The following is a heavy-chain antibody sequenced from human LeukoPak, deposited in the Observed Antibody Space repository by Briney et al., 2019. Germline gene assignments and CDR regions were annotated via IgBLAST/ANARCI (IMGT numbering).Heavy chain of an antibody. V-gene: IGHV1-69*05. Sequence: SVKVSCKASGGTFSSYAISWVRQAPGQGLEWMGGIIPIFGTANYAQKFQGRVTITTDESTSTAYMELSSLRSEDTAVYYCARSARYDSSGYSKSGDYWGQGTPVTVSS. CDR2: IIPIFGTA. CDR1: GGTFSSYA. CDR3: ARSARYDSSGYSKSGDY. J-gene: IGHJ4*02. D-gene: IGHD3-22*01.